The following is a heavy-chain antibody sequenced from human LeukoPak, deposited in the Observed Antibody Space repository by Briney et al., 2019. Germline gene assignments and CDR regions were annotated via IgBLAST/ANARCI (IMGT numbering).Heavy chain of an antibody. CDR3: ARVTQDYGDYAD. V-gene: IGHV4-61*01. CDR2: IYYSGST. D-gene: IGHD4-17*01. J-gene: IGHJ4*02. CDR1: GGSVSSGSYY. Sequence: ETLSLTCTVSGGSVSSGSYYWSWIRQPPGKGLEWIGYIYYSGSTNYNPSLKGRVTISVDTSKNQFSLKLSSVTAADTAVYYCARVTQDYGDYADWGQGTLVTVSS.